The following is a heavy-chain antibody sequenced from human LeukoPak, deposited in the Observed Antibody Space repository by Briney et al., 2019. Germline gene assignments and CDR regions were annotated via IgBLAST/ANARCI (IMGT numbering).Heavy chain of an antibody. CDR1: GYTFTGYY. D-gene: IGHD3-10*01. Sequence: ASVKVSCKASGYTFTGYYIHWVRQAPGQGLEWMGWINPNSGGTNYAQKFQGRVTMTRDTSISTAYMELSRLRSDDTAVFASGRLDSWGQGTLVTVSS. J-gene: IGHJ4*02. V-gene: IGHV1-2*02. CDR3: GRLDS. CDR2: INPNSGGT.